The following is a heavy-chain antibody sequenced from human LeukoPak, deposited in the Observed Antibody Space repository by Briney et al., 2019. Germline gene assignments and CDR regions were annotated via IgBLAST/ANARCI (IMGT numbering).Heavy chain of an antibody. CDR2: IYHSGTT. J-gene: IGHJ4*02. CDR1: GYSISSGYY. V-gene: IGHV4-38-2*02. Sequence: SETLSLTCSVSGYSISSGYYWGWIRQPPGKALEWIGTIYHSGTTYYNPSLKSRVTLSLDTSKNQFSLEVTSVTAADTAVYYCARRAGAYSHPYDYWGQGTLVTVSS. D-gene: IGHD4/OR15-4a*01. CDR3: ARRAGAYSHPYDY.